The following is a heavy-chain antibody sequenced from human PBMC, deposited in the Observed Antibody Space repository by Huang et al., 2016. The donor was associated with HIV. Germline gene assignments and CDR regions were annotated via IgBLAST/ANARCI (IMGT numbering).Heavy chain of an antibody. V-gene: IGHV4-59*11. CDR2: FYYSGST. CDR3: ARGTNWVSSWYFDL. CDR1: GASISSHY. J-gene: IGHJ2*01. D-gene: IGHD2-8*01. Sequence: QVKLQESGPGLVKPSETLPLTCTVSGASISSHYWTWIRQPPGKGLEWIGSFYYSGSTNPDPSLKSRVTVALDTAKSQFSLSLTSVTAADTAIYYCARGTNWVSSWYFDLWGRGTPVTVSS.